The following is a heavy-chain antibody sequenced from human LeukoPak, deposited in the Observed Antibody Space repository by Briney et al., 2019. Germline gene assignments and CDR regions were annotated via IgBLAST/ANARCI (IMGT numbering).Heavy chain of an antibody. CDR1: GYTFTGYY. J-gene: IGHJ6*02. CDR3: AKGSSEWELRYYYYGMDV. D-gene: IGHD1-26*01. V-gene: IGHV1-2*02. Sequence: ASVKVSCKTSGYTFTGYYLHWLRQAPGQGLEWMGWIDPNNAGTKYGQKFQGRISMTSDTSINTAYMELSRLRSDDTAVYYCAKGSSEWELRYYYYGMDVWGQGTTVTVSS. CDR2: IDPNNAGT.